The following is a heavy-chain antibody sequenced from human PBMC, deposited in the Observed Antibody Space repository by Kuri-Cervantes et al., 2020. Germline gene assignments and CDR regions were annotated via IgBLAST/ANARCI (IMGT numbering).Heavy chain of an antibody. CDR2: ISAYNGNT. V-gene: IGHV1-18*01. Sequence: ASVKVSCKASGYTFNNYGVTWVRQAPGQGLEWMGWISAYNGNTNYAQKLQGRVTMTTDTSTSTAYMELRSLRSDDTAVYYCARQVVTVYLDAFDIWGQGTMVTVSS. J-gene: IGHJ3*02. D-gene: IGHD4-23*01. CDR1: GYTFNNYG. CDR3: ARQVVTVYLDAFDI.